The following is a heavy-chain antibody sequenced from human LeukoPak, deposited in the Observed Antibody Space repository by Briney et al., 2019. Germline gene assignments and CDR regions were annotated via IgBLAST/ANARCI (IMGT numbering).Heavy chain of an antibody. V-gene: IGHV3-73*01. CDR1: GFTFSGSA. CDR2: IRSKANSYAT. J-gene: IGHJ6*04. Sequence: GGSLRLSCAASGFTFSGSAIHWVRQASGKGLEWVGRIRSKANSYATAYAASVKGRFIISRDDSKNTAYLQMNSLKTEDTAVYYCTRHDDRHSGSDVWGKGTTVTVSS. CDR3: TRHDDRHSGSDV. D-gene: IGHD3-10*01.